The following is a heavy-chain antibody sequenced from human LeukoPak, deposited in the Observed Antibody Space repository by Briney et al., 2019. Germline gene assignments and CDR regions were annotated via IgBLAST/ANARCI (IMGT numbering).Heavy chain of an antibody. CDR3: AKNQGQWLVPVDY. CDR2: MSGSGGST. Sequence: GGSPRLSCAASGFTFSNYAMSWVRQAPGKGLEWVSSMSGSGGSTYYADSVKGRFTISRDNSKNTLYLQMNNLRAEDTALYYCAKNQGQWLVPVDYWGQGTLVTVSS. CDR1: GFTFSNYA. V-gene: IGHV3-23*01. D-gene: IGHD6-19*01. J-gene: IGHJ4*02.